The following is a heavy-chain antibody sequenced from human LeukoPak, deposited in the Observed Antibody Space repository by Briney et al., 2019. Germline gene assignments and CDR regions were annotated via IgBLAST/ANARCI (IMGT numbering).Heavy chain of an antibody. CDR2: ISSSSSTI. CDR3: ARDLGTWLALDY. V-gene: IGHV3-48*04. CDR1: GFTFSTYS. Sequence: GGSLRLSCAASGFTFSTYSMTWVGQSPGKGLEGVSYISSSSSTIYYADPVKGRFTISRHHAKNSLYLQMNSLRAEDTAVYYCARDLGTWLALDYWGKGTLVTVSS. J-gene: IGHJ4*02. D-gene: IGHD1-1*01.